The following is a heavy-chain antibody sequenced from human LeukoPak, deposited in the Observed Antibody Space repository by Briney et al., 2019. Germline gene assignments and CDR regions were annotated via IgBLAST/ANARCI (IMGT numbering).Heavy chain of an antibody. CDR2: INPSGGST. J-gene: IGHJ4*02. V-gene: IGHV1-46*03. Sequence: ASVKVSCKASGYTFTGYYMHWVRQAPGQGLEWMGIINPSGGSTSYAQKFQGRVTMTRDTSTSTVYMELSSLRSEDTVVYYCARANIAVAGNDYWGQGTLVTVSS. CDR3: ARANIAVAGNDY. CDR1: GYTFTGYY. D-gene: IGHD6-19*01.